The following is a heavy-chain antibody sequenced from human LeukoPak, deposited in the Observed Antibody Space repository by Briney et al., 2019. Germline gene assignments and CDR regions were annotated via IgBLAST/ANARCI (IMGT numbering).Heavy chain of an antibody. J-gene: IGHJ6*02. CDR1: GYTFTGYY. CDR3: ARDPYYYDSSGYQGYYYGMDV. D-gene: IGHD3-22*01. CDR2: INTNTGNP. Sequence: ASVKVSCKASGYTFTGYYMHWVRQAPGQGLEWMGWINTNTGNPTYAQGFTGRFVFSLDTSVSTAYLQISSLKAEDTAVYYCARDPYYYDSSGYQGYYYGMDVWGQGTTVTVSS. V-gene: IGHV7-4-1*02.